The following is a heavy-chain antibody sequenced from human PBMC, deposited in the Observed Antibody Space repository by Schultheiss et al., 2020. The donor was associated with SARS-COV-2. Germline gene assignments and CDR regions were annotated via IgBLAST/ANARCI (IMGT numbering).Heavy chain of an antibody. CDR1: GGSISSYY. CDR3: ARQRYSSSWFDAFDI. Sequence: SETLSLTCTVSGGSISSYYWSWIRQPPGKALEWIGRIYTSGSTNYNPSLKSRVTISVDTSKNQFSLKLSSVTAADTAVYYCARQRYSSSWFDAFDIWGQGTMVTVSS. J-gene: IGHJ3*02. D-gene: IGHD6-13*01. V-gene: IGHV4-59*08. CDR2: IYTSGST.